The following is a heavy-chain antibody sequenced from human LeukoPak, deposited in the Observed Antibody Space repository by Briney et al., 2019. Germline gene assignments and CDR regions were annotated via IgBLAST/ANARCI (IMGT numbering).Heavy chain of an antibody. Sequence: GASVKVSCKASGYTFTSYGISWVRQAPGQGLEWMGWISAYNGNTNYAQKLQGRVTMTTDTSTSTAYMELRSLRSDDTAVYYCARPALFASYGDWFDPWGQGTLVTVFS. CDR2: ISAYNGNT. V-gene: IGHV1-18*01. CDR1: GYTFTSYG. J-gene: IGHJ5*02. D-gene: IGHD3-10*01. CDR3: ARPALFASYGDWFDP.